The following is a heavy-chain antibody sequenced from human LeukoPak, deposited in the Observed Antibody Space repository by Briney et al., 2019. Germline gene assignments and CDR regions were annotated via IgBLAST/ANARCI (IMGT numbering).Heavy chain of an antibody. CDR1: GGSFSGYY. V-gene: IGHV4-59*08. CDR2: IYYSGST. J-gene: IGHJ3*02. Sequence: SETLSLTCAVYGGSFSGYYWSWIRQPPGKGLEWIGFIYYSGSTNYSPSLKSRVAISVDTSKNQFSLKLTSVTAADTAVYYCARHGNGAFDIWGQGTMVTVSS. D-gene: IGHD1-1*01. CDR3: ARHGNGAFDI.